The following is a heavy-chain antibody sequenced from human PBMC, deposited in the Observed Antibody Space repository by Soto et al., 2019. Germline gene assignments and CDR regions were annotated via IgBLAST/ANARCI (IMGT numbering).Heavy chain of an antibody. CDR3: ARVAVAGKGGGYFDY. CDR2: IYYSGST. V-gene: IGHV4-59*01. D-gene: IGHD6-19*01. J-gene: IGHJ4*02. CDR1: GGSISSYY. Sequence: SETLSLTCTVSGGSISSYYWSWIRQPPGKRLKWIGYIYYSGSTNYNPSLKSRVTISVDMSKNQFSLKLSSVTAADSAVYYCARVAVAGKGGGYFDYWGQGTLVTVSS.